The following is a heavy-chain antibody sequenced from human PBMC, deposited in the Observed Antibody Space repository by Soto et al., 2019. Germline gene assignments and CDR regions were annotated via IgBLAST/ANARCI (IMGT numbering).Heavy chain of an antibody. Sequence: QLQLQESGPGLVKPSETLSLTCTVSGDSISSSTYFWGWVRQPPGKGLEWIGSIYYSGSTYYNPSLKSRVTIAVVTSKNHFSLKVSSVTAADTAVYYCARHLGEGYFDYWGQGTLVTVSS. CDR2: IYYSGST. CDR1: GDSISSSTYF. J-gene: IGHJ4*02. CDR3: ARHLGEGYFDY. V-gene: IGHV4-39*01.